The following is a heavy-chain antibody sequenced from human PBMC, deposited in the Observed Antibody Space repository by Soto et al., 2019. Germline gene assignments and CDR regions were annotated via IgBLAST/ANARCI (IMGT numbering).Heavy chain of an antibody. CDR2: INAYNGNT. D-gene: IGHD2-2*01. CDR3: ARDRWEDVVVPAAPFPPQPFDY. Sequence: GASVKVSCKASGYTFTSYAIHWGRQAPGHRLEGLGWINAYNGNTQYSQKFQGRVTITRDTSASTAYMELSSLRSDDTAVYYCARDRWEDVVVPAAPFPPQPFDYWGQGTLVTVSS. CDR1: GYTFTSYA. J-gene: IGHJ4*02. V-gene: IGHV1-3*01.